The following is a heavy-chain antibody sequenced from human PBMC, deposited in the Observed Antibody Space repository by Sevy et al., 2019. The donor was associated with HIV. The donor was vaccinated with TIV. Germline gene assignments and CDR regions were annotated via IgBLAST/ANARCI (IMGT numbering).Heavy chain of an antibody. V-gene: IGHV3-7*01. CDR1: GFTFSSYW. CDR3: AREGSGSLWYYFDY. Sequence: GGYLRLSCAASGFTFSSYWMTWVRRAPGKGLEWVANIKQDGSEKYYVDSVKGRFTISRDNAKNSLYLQMNSLRAEDTAVYYCAREGSGSLWYYFDYWGQGTLVTVSS. J-gene: IGHJ4*02. D-gene: IGHD3-22*01. CDR2: IKQDGSEK.